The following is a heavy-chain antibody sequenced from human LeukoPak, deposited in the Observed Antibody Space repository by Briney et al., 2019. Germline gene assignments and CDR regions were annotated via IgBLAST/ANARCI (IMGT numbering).Heavy chain of an antibody. CDR3: ARGNTGSYFDY. J-gene: IGHJ4*02. CDR2: INPSGGST. V-gene: IGHV1-46*01. D-gene: IGHD1-26*01. Sequence: GASVKVSCRASGYTFTNSYMHWVRQAPGQGLEWMGIINPSGGSTHYAQKFQGRVTMTRDTSTSTAYMDLSSLTSEDTALYYCARGNTGSYFDYWGQGTLVTVSS. CDR1: GYTFTNSY.